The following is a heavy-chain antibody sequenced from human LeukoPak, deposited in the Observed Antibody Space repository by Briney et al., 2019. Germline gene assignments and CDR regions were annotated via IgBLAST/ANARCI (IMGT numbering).Heavy chain of an antibody. Sequence: GGSLTLSCAASGFTFSSYGMHWVRQAPGKGLEWVAFIRYGGSNKYYADSVKGRFTISRDNSKNTQYLQMNSLRAEDTAVYYCAKDTTPPKAGFDPWGQGTLVTVSS. CDR1: GFTFSSYG. J-gene: IGHJ5*02. V-gene: IGHV3-30*02. D-gene: IGHD1-14*01. CDR2: IRYGGSNK. CDR3: AKDTTPPKAGFDP.